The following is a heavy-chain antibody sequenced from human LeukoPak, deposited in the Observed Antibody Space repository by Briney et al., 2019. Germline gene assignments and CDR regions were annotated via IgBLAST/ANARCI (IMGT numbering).Heavy chain of an antibody. Sequence: ASVKVSCKASGYTFTSYGISWVGQAPGQGLEWMGWISAYNGNTNYAQTLQGRVTMTTDTSTSTAYMELRSLRSDVTAVYYCARDGITMMGGNFDYWGQGTLVTVSS. CDR1: GYTFTSYG. J-gene: IGHJ4*02. D-gene: IGHD3-22*01. CDR3: ARDGITMMGGNFDY. V-gene: IGHV1-18*01. CDR2: ISAYNGNT.